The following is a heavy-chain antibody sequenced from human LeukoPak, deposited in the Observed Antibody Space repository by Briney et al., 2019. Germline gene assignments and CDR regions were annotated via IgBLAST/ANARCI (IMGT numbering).Heavy chain of an antibody. CDR3: ARGTPLDRVSHYNWFDP. V-gene: IGHV1-69*01. CDR2: IIPIFGTA. J-gene: IGHJ5*02. CDR1: GGTFSSHA. Sequence: VKFSCKASGGTFSSHAISWVRQAPGQGLEWMGGIIPIFGTANYAQKFQGRVTITADESTSTAYMELSSLRSEDTAVYYCARGTPLDRVSHYNWFDPWGQGTLVTVSS. D-gene: IGHD1-1*01.